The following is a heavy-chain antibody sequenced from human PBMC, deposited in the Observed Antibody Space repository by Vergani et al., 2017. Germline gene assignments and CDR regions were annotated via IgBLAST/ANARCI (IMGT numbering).Heavy chain of an antibody. CDR2: IWYDGSNK. V-gene: IGHV3-33*01. CDR3: ARDRRFPKYYFDY. Sequence: QVQLVESGGGVVQPGRSLRLSCAASGCTFSSYGMHWVRQAPGKGLEWVAVIWYDGSNKYYADSVKGRFTISRDNSKNTLYLQMNSLRAEDTAVYYCARDRRFPKYYFDYWGQGTLVTVSS. CDR1: GCTFSSYG. J-gene: IGHJ4*02.